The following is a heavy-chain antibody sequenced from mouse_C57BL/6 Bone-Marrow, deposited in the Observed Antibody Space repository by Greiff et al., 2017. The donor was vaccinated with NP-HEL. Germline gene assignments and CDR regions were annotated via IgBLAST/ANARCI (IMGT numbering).Heavy chain of an antibody. CDR2: IDPSDSET. CDR3: ARTAQATYPFGY. CDR1: GYTFTSYW. D-gene: IGHD3-2*02. J-gene: IGHJ2*01. V-gene: IGHV1-52*01. Sequence: QVHVKQPGAELVRPGSSVKLSCKASGYTFTSYWMHWVKQRPIQGLEWIGNIDPSDSETHYNQKFKDKATLTVDKSSSTAYMQLSSRTSEDSAVYYCARTAQATYPFGYWGQGTTLTVSS.